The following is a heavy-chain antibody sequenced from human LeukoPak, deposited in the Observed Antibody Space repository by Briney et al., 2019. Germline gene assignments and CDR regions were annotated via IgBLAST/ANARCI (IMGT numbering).Heavy chain of an antibody. CDR2: IYTSGST. V-gene: IGHV4-61*02. CDR1: GGSISSGSYY. Sequence: SETLSLTCTVSGGSISSGSYYWSWIRQPAGKGLEWIGRIYTSGSTNYNPSLKSRVTISVDTSKNQFSLKLSSVTAADTAVYYCAREVVPAAPYNWFDPWGQGTLVTVSS. CDR3: AREVVPAAPYNWFDP. J-gene: IGHJ5*02. D-gene: IGHD2-2*01.